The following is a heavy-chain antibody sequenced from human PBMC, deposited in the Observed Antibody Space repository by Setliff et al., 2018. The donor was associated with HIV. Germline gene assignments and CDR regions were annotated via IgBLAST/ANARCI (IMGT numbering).Heavy chain of an antibody. CDR2: INAGTGNT. V-gene: IGHV1-3*01. CDR3: ARDPAPSSSASYFQH. D-gene: IGHD6-6*01. CDR1: GYRFTGFA. J-gene: IGHJ1*01. Sequence: ASVKVSCKASGYRFTGFAIHWVRQAPGQRFEWMGWINAGTGNTKYSQKFQDRVTISRDTSTSTVYMELSSLRSEDTAVYYCARDPAPSSSASYFQHWGQGTPGTSPQ.